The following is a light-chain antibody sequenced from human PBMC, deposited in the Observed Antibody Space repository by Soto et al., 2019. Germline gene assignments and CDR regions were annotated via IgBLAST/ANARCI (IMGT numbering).Light chain of an antibody. CDR2: DAS. CDR3: QQFYNYPRT. CDR1: QNIGSY. J-gene: IGKJ1*01. V-gene: IGKV1-8*01. Sequence: AIRMTQSPSSFSASTGDRVSITCRAPQNIGSYLAWYQQIPGKAPKLLIYDASTLQTGVPSRFSGSGSGTHFTLTISYLQSEDFVTYYCQQFYNYPRTFGQGTKVEIK.